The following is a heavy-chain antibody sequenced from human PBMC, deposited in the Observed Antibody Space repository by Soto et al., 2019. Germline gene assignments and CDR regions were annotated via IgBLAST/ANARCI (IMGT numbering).Heavy chain of an antibody. CDR3: ARDPQQRLADSYYYGMDV. CDR2: ISGLSSYI. J-gene: IGHJ6*02. CDR1: GFTFSRYG. V-gene: IGHV3-21*06. Sequence: EVHLVESGGGLVKPGGSLRLSCAASGFTFSRYGMNWARQAQGRGLELVSSISGLSSYIYYADSVKGRFTVSRDNAKNSLYVQMNSLRAEDTAVYYCARDPQQRLADSYYYGMDVWGQGTTVIVSS. D-gene: IGHD6-25*01.